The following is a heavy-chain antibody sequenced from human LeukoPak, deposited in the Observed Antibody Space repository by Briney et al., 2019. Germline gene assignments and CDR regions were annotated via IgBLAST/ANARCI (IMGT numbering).Heavy chain of an antibody. CDR1: GFTFGDYA. CDR2: ISSSGSTI. CDR3: ARDSPSTWDAFDI. J-gene: IGHJ3*02. V-gene: IGHV3-11*04. Sequence: PGRSLRLPCTASGFTFGDYAMSWIRQAPGKGLEWVSYISSSGSTIYYADSVKGRFTISRDNAKNSLYLQMNSLRAEDTAVYYCARDSPSTWDAFDIWGQGTMVTVSS. D-gene: IGHD5/OR15-5a*01.